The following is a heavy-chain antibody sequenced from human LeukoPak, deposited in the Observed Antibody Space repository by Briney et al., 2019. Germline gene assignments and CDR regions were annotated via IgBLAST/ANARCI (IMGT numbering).Heavy chain of an antibody. D-gene: IGHD2/OR15-2a*01. Sequence: GGSLRLSCAASGFTFSSYGMHWVRQAPGKGLEWVAFIRYDGSNKYYADSVKGRFTISRDNSKNTLYLQMNSLRAEDTAVYYCAKDLEEFLSDHWFDPWGQGTLVTVSS. J-gene: IGHJ5*02. V-gene: IGHV3-30*02. CDR2: IRYDGSNK. CDR1: GFTFSSYG. CDR3: AKDLEEFLSDHWFDP.